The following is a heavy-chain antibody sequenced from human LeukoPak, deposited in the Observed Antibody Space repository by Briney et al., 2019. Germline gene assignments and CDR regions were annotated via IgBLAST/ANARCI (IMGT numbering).Heavy chain of an antibody. V-gene: IGHV3-21*01. CDR2: ISTVRTYT. Sequence: AKPGGSLRLSCAASGFTFTDYSMTWVRQAPGKGLEWVSSISTVRTYTFYSDSVKGRFTSSRDNRKNTLYLQMSSLSAEDTAVYYCARDGSGFYYYYYMDVWGRGTAVTVSS. CDR1: GFTFTDYS. CDR3: ARDGSGFYYYYYMDV. J-gene: IGHJ6*03. D-gene: IGHD6-25*01.